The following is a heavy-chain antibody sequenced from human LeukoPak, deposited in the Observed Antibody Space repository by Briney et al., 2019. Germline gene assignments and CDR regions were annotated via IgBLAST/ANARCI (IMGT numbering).Heavy chain of an antibody. CDR1: GFTFSSYS. V-gene: IGHV3-48*01. J-gene: IGHJ3*02. Sequence: GGSLRLSCAASGFTFSSYSMNWVRQAPGKGLEWVSYISSSSSTIYYADSVKGRFTISRDNAKNSLYLQMNSLRAEDTAVYYCARDSGAFDIWGQGTMVTVSS. CDR2: ISSSSSTI. CDR3: ARDSGAFDI.